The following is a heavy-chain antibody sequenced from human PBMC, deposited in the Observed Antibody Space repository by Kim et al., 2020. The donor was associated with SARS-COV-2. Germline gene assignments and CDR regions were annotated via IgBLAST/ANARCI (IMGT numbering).Heavy chain of an antibody. D-gene: IGHD6-13*01. J-gene: IGHJ5*02. CDR3: ARQPKFPGYSSSWYRGNWFDP. CDR1: GGSISSSSYY. CDR2: IYYSGST. V-gene: IGHV4-39*01. Sequence: SETLSLTCTVSGGSISSSSYYWGWIRQPPGKGLEWIGSIYYSGSTYYNPSLKSRVTISVDTSKNQFSLKLSSVTAADTAVYYCARQPKFPGYSSSWYRGNWFDPWGQGTLVTVSS.